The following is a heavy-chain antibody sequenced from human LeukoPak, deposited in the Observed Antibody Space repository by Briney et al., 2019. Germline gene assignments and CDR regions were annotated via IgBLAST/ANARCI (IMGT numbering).Heavy chain of an antibody. J-gene: IGHJ5*02. D-gene: IGHD3-3*01. Sequence: SQTLSLTCALSGDILSSNSAAWHWIRQSPSRGLEWLGRTYYRSKWYNDYAVSVKSRITINQDTSKNQFSLQLNSVTPEDTAVYYCARGLRFLEWLSWFDPWGQGTLVTVSS. CDR3: ARGLRFLEWLSWFDP. CDR1: GDILSSNSAA. V-gene: IGHV6-1*01. CDR2: TYYRSKWYN.